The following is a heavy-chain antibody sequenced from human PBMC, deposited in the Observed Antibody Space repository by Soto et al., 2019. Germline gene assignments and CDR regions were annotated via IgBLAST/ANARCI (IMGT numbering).Heavy chain of an antibody. V-gene: IGHV3-30*18. CDR2: ISFDGSNK. CDR1: GFTFSNYG. J-gene: IGHJ4*02. Sequence: QVLLVESGGGVVQPGRSLRLSCAASGFTFSNYGMHWVRQAPGRGLEWVAVISFDGSNKYYPDSVKGRFTISRDNSKNTLYVQMNSLRAEDTAVYYCAKDIGYSGNDLPLFDYWGQGTLVTVSS. D-gene: IGHD5-12*01. CDR3: AKDIGYSGNDLPLFDY.